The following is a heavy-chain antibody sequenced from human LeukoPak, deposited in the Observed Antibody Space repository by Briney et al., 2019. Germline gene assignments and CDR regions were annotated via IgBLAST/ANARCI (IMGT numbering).Heavy chain of an antibody. CDR1: GFTFSRYE. CDR3: ARGRSITLLRGVAMSDGFDI. D-gene: IGHD3-10*01. Sequence: PGGSLRLSCAASGFTFSRYEMDWVRQAPGKGLEWVSYISRSGDTIYFADSVKGRFTISRDNAKNSLYLQMSSLRAEDTAVYYCARGRSITLLRGVAMSDGFDIWGQGAMVAVSS. CDR2: ISRSGDTI. V-gene: IGHV3-48*03. J-gene: IGHJ3*02.